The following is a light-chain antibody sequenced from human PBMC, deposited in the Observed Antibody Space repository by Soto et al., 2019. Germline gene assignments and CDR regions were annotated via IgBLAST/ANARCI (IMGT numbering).Light chain of an antibody. CDR2: AAS. J-gene: IGKJ5*01. V-gene: IGKV1-39*01. CDR1: QSISSW. Sequence: DIQMTQSPSTLSASVGDRVTITCRASQSISSWLAWYQQKPGKAPKLLIYAASSLRSGVPSRFSGRGSGTDFTLTISSLQPEDFASYYCQQSYSTPYTFGQGTRLEIK. CDR3: QQSYSTPYT.